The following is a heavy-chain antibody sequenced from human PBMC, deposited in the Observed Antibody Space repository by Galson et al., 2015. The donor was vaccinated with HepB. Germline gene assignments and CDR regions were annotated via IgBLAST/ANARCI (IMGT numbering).Heavy chain of an antibody. CDR1: GYTFTSYA. V-gene: IGHV1-3*01. CDR2: INAGNGNT. Sequence: SVKVSCKASGYTFTSYAMHWVRQAPGQRLEWMGWINAGNGNTKYSQKFQGRVTITRDTSASTAYMELSSLRSEDTAVYYCARAAIFGGKSYSSGWWALSGYYYGMDVWGQGTTVTVSS. J-gene: IGHJ6*02. CDR3: ARAAIFGGKSYSSGWWALSGYYYGMDV. D-gene: IGHD6-19*01.